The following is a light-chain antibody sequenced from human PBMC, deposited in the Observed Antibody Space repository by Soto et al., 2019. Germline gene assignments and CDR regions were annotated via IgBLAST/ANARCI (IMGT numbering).Light chain of an antibody. V-gene: IGLV1-44*01. CDR1: SSNIGSNT. CDR3: AAWDDRLKGV. Sequence: QSALTQPPSASGTPGQRVTISCSGSSSNIGSNTVNWYQQLPGTAPKLLIYSNNQRPSGVPDRFSGSKSGTSASLAISGLQSEDEADYYCAAWDDRLKGVFGTGTKVTV. J-gene: IGLJ1*01. CDR2: SNN.